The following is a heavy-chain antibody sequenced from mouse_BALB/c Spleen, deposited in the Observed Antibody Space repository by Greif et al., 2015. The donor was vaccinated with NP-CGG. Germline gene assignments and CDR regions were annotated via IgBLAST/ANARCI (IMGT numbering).Heavy chain of an antibody. CDR2: IDPANGNT. J-gene: IGHJ1*01. Sequence: EVKLQQSGAELVKPGASVKLSCTASGFNIKDTYMHWVKQRPEQGLEWIGRIDPANGNTKYDPKFQGKATITADTSSNTACLQLSSLTSEDTAVYYCARWDWYFDVWGAGTTVTVSS. CDR3: ARWDWYFDV. V-gene: IGHV14-3*02. CDR1: GFNIKDTY.